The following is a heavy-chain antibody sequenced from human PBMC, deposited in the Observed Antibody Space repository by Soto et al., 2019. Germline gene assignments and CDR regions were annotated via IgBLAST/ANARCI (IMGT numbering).Heavy chain of an antibody. D-gene: IGHD2-15*01. J-gene: IGHJ3*02. CDR3: ARCSGGNCYASYACDI. CDR2: TVANNGYT. Sequence: QVQLVQSGIEVKNPGASVKVSCKASGYAFTSFGISWVRQAPGQGLEWMGWTVANNGYTKYAQNLQGRVTLITDTSTSTAYMELRSLMYDDTAVYYCARCSGGNCYASYACDIWGQGTMVTVSS. CDR1: GYAFTSFG. V-gene: IGHV1-18*01.